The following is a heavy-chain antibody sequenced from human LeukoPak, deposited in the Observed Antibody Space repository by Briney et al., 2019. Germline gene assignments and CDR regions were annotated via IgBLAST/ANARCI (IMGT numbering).Heavy chain of an antibody. Sequence: ASVKVSCKASGYSFNYYYIHWARQAPGQGLEWMGWINPNSGGTNYAQTFQGRVTMTRDTSSSTAYMELSRLRSDDTAVCFCAREVTGTTNAFDIWGQGTMVTVSS. D-gene: IGHD1-20*01. CDR2: INPNSGGT. V-gene: IGHV1-2*02. J-gene: IGHJ3*02. CDR3: AREVTGTTNAFDI. CDR1: GYSFNYYY.